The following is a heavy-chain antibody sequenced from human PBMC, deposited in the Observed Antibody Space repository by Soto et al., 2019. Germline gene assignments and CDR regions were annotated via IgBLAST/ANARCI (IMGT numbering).Heavy chain of an antibody. D-gene: IGHD2-15*01. CDR1: GFTFRTYT. J-gene: IGHJ6*02. V-gene: IGHV3-21*01. Sequence: LRLSCVASGFTFRTYTMNLVRQAPGKGLEWVSGIRGFTPYTFYAESVKGRFTISRDNAKNSLYLQMNSLGVEDTAVYYCARDRGYDAHDYYYNAMDVWGQGTTVTVSS. CDR2: IRGFTPYT. CDR3: ARDRGYDAHDYYYNAMDV.